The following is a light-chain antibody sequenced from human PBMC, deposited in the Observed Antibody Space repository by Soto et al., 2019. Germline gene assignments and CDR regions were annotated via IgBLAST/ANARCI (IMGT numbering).Light chain of an antibody. V-gene: IGKV3-15*01. CDR3: HQYNNWPGT. CDR1: QSVSND. J-gene: IGKJ1*01. Sequence: EIVMTQSPATLSVSPWERATLSCRASQSVSNDLAWYQQKPGQAPRVLIYAASTRATGIPARFSGSGSGTDFTLTISSLQSEDHAVYYCHQYNNWPGTFGQGTKVDIK. CDR2: AAS.